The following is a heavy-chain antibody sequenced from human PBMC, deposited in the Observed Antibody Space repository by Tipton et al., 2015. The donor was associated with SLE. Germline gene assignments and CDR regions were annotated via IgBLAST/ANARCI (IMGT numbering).Heavy chain of an antibody. D-gene: IGHD1-26*01. CDR3: ARHVIGGGSFYKRAFDV. CDR1: GGSISSRSYY. CDR2: IYYGGST. Sequence: LSLTCTVSGGSISSRSYYWGWIRQPPGKGLGWIGSIYYGGSTYYNPSLKRRVTKSVDTSKNQFSLKLNSVTAADTAVYYCARHVIGGGSFYKRAFDVWGQGTMVTVSS. J-gene: IGHJ3*01. V-gene: IGHV4-39*01.